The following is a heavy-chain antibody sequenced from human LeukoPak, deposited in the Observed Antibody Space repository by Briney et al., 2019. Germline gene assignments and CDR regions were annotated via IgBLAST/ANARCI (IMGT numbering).Heavy chain of an antibody. D-gene: IGHD2-15*01. Sequence: GGSLRLSCAASGFTFSSYAMHWVRQAPGKGLEWVAVISYDGSNKYYADSVKGRFTISRDNSKNTLYLQMNSLRAEDTAVYYCAKDSGGSFDDWYFDLWGRGTLVTVSS. J-gene: IGHJ2*01. CDR2: ISYDGSNK. CDR3: AKDSGGSFDDWYFDL. V-gene: IGHV3-30-3*01. CDR1: GFTFSSYA.